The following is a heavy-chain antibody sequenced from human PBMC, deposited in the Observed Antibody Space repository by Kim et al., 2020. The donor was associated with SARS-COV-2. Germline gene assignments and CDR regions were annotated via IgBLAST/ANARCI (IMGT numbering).Heavy chain of an antibody. CDR1: GYTFSSYA. Sequence: SVKVSCKASGYTFSSYAISWVRQAPGQGLEWMGGIIPIFGTANYAQKFQGRVTITADESTSTAYMELSSLRSEDTAVYYCARGGFNGGDNTFDFWGQGTLVTVSS. D-gene: IGHD2-21*02. V-gene: IGHV1-69*13. J-gene: IGHJ4*02. CDR3: ARGGFNGGDNTFDF. CDR2: IIPIFGTA.